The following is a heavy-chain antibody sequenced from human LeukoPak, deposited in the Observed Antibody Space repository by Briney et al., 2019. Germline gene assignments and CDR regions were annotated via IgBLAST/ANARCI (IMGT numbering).Heavy chain of an antibody. CDR1: GGSINGYY. Sequence: SETLSHTCTVSGGSINGYYWTWIRQPPGKGLEWIGYIYYSGSTNYNPSLKSRVTLSVHTSKNQFSLRLSSVTAADTAMYYCARRRLGDAFDVWGQGTMVAVSS. V-gene: IGHV4-59*08. CDR3: ARRRLGDAFDV. J-gene: IGHJ3*01. CDR2: IYYSGST. D-gene: IGHD3-16*01.